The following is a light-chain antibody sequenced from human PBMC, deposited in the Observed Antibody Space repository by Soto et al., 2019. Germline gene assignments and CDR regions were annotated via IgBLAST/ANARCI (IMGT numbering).Light chain of an antibody. V-gene: IGKV3-20*01. CDR3: QQYGSPGT. CDR1: QSVSRTY. J-gene: IGKJ1*01. CDR2: ATS. Sequence: ENWLTQSPGTLSLSPGERATLSWGASQSVSRTYLAWYQQKPVQAPRLLIYATSSRATGIPDRLSGSGSGTDFTLTISRLAPEDFAVYYCQQYGSPGTFGQGTQVDIK.